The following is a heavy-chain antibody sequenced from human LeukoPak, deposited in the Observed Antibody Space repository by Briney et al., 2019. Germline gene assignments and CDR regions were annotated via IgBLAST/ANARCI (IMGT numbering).Heavy chain of an antibody. CDR2: INHSGST. Sequence: PSETLSLTCAVYGGSFSGYYWSWIRQPPGKGLEWIGEINHSGSTNYNPSLKSRVTISVDTSKNQFSLKLSSVTAADTAVYYCARKSYNWKFDYWGQGTLVTVSS. V-gene: IGHV4-34*01. CDR1: GGSFSGYY. D-gene: IGHD1-1*01. CDR3: ARKSYNWKFDY. J-gene: IGHJ4*02.